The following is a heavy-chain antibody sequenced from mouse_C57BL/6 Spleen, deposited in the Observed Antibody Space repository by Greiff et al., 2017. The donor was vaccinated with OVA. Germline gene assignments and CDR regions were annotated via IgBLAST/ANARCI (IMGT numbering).Heavy chain of an antibody. CDR2: IHPNSGST. V-gene: IGHV1-64*01. J-gene: IGHJ2*01. CDR1: GYTFTSYW. Sequence: VQLQQPGAELVKPGASEKLSCKASGYTFTSYWMHWVKQRPGQGLEWIGMIHPNSGSTNYNEKFKSKATLTVDKSSSTAYMQLSSLTSEDSAVYYCARWAMVTTTDVDYWGQGTTLTVSS. D-gene: IGHD2-2*01. CDR3: ARWAMVTTTDVDY.